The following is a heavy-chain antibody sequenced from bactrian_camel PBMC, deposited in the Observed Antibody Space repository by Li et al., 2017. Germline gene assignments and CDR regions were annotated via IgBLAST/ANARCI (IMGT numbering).Heavy chain of an antibody. CDR2: IDSDGTT. J-gene: IGHJ6*01. V-gene: IGHV3S26*01. Sequence: HVQLVESGGGSVQAGGSLRLSCAASGYLYSRYCMGWFRQVPGKEREGVGEIDSDGTTRYAESVQGRFTISADNAKNTLYLQMNSLKPEDTAMYYCAAAYGTWCPAGRSWGTFDFRGQGTQVTVS. CDR1: GYLYSRYC. D-gene: IGHD5*01. CDR3: AAAYGTWCPAGRSWGTFDF.